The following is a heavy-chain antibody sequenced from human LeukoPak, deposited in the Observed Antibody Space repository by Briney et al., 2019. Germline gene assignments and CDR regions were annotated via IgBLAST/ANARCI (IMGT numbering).Heavy chain of an antibody. J-gene: IGHJ4*02. Sequence: GSSVKVSCNASGGTFSSYAISWVRQAPGQGLEWMGRIIPILGIANYAQKFQGRVTITADKSTSTAYMELSSLRSEDTAVYYCARDSKATVDPSGGPWGQGTLVTVSS. CDR1: GGTFSSYA. D-gene: IGHD3-16*01. V-gene: IGHV1-69*04. CDR2: IIPILGIA. CDR3: ARDSKATVDPSGGP.